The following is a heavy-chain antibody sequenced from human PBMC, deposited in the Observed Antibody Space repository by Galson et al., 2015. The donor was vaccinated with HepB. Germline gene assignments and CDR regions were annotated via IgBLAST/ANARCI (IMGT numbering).Heavy chain of an antibody. Sequence: SLRLSCAASRFTFSDYSMNWVRQAPGKGLEWVAIISRKSDYTNYADSVRGRFTISRDNAKNSLFLQLNSLRSEDTAVYYCASDFMGGSHYTGLDHWGQGTLVTVSS. CDR1: RFTFSDYS. CDR3: ASDFMGGSHYTGLDH. D-gene: IGHD1-26*01. J-gene: IGHJ5*02. V-gene: IGHV3-21*01. CDR2: ISRKSDYT.